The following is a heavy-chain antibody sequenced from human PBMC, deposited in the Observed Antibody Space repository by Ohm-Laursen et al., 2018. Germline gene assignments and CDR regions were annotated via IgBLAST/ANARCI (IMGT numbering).Heavy chain of an antibody. CDR2: ISSSGSTI. V-gene: IGHV3-48*03. CDR3: AKAVVPAAIVGSFYYYGMDV. CDR1: GFTFSSYE. J-gene: IGHJ6*02. D-gene: IGHD2-2*02. Sequence: SLRLSCTASGFTFSSYEMNWVRQAPGKGLEWVSYISSSGSTIHYADSVKGRFTISRDNAKNSLHLQMNSLRGEDTALYYCAKAVVPAAIVGSFYYYGMDVWGQGTTVTVSS.